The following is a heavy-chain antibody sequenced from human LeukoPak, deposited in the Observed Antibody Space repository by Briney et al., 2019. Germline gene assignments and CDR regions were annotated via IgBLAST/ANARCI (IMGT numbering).Heavy chain of an antibody. V-gene: IGHV1-2*02. CDR3: ARGDCSVSGCHGGNWFDP. D-gene: IGHD2-15*01. Sequence: GASVKVSCKASGYTFTGYYIHWVRQAPGQGLEWMGWINPNSGGTKYAQNFQGRVTMTRDTSSSTAHMELSRLGSDDTAVYYCARGDCSVSGCHGGNWFDPWGQGTLVTVSS. CDR2: INPNSGGT. J-gene: IGHJ5*02. CDR1: GYTFTGYY.